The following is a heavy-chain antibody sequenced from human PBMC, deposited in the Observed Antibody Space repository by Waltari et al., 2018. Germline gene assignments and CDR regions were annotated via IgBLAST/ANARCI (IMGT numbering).Heavy chain of an antibody. J-gene: IGHJ3*02. CDR3: ARDHIVVVPAAINAFDI. D-gene: IGHD2-2*01. Sequence: QVQLQESSPGLVKPSQTLSLTCTVSGGSISSGGYYWSWIRQHPGKGLEWIGYIYYSGSTYYNPSLKSRVTISVDTSKNQFSLKLSSVTAADTAVYYCARDHIVVVPAAINAFDIWGQGTMVTVSS. CDR2: IYYSGST. V-gene: IGHV4-31*03. CDR1: GGSISSGGYY.